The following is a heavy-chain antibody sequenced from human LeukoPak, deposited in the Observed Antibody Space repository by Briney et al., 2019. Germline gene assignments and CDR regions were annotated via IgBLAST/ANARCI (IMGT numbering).Heavy chain of an antibody. V-gene: IGHV4-59*01. CDR3: AKPSYYDFWYFDY. CDR1: GGSISSYY. Sequence: SETLSLTCTVSGGSISSYYWSWIRQPPGKGLEWIGYIYYSGSTNYNPSLKSRVTISVDTSKNQFSLKLSSVTAADTAVYYCAKPSYYDFWYFDYWGQGTLVTVSS. CDR2: IYYSGST. D-gene: IGHD3-3*01. J-gene: IGHJ4*02.